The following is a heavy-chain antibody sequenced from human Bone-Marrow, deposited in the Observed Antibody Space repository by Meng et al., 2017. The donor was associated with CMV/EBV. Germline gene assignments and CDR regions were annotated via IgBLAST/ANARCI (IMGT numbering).Heavy chain of an antibody. V-gene: IGHV3-23*01. CDR3: ARNCSSTSCYMGYYYYYYGMDV. D-gene: IGHD2-2*01. Sequence: GGSLRLSCAASGFTFSSYAMSWVRQAPGKGLEWVSAISGSGGSTYYADSVKGRFTISRDNAKNSLYLQMNSLRAEDTAVYYCARNCSSTSCYMGYYYYYYGMDVWGQGTTVTVSS. CDR2: ISGSGGST. J-gene: IGHJ6*02. CDR1: GFTFSSYA.